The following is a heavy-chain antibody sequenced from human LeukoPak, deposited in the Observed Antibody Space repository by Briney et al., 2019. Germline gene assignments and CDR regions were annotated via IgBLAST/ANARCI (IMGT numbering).Heavy chain of an antibody. V-gene: IGHV3-21*01. CDR3: AREEGYSYGRRIDY. CDR2: ISSSSSYI. CDR1: GLTFSSYS. D-gene: IGHD5-18*01. J-gene: IGHJ4*02. Sequence: PGGSLRLSCAASGLTFSSYSMNWVRQAPGKGLEWVSSISSSSSYIYYADSVKGRFTISRDNAKNSLYLQMNSLRAEDTAVYYCAREEGYSYGRRIDYWGQGTLVTVSS.